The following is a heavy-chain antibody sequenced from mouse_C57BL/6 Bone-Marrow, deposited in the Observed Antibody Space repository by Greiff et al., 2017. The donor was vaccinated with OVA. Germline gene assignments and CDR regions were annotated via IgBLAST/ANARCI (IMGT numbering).Heavy chain of an antibody. CDR2: ISYDGSN. J-gene: IGHJ1*03. D-gene: IGHD4-1*02. CDR1: GYSITSGYY. Sequence: EVQLQESGPGLVKPSQSLSLTCSVTGYSITSGYYWNWIRQFPGNKLEWMGYISYDGSNNYNPSLKNRISITRDTSKNQFFLKLNSVTTEDTATYYCARRVTTGYWYFDVWGTGTTVTVSS. CDR3: ARRVTTGYWYFDV. V-gene: IGHV3-6*01.